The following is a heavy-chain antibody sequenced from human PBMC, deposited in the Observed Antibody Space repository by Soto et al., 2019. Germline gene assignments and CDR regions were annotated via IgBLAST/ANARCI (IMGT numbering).Heavy chain of an antibody. CDR2: IVVGSGNT. Sequence: SVKVSCKASGFTFTSSAMQWVRQARGQRLEWIGWIVVGSGNTNYAQKFQERVTITRDMSTSTAYMELSSLRSEDTAVYYCARDRQTAMASYNWFDPWGQGTPVTVSS. J-gene: IGHJ5*02. D-gene: IGHD5-18*01. CDR1: GFTFTSSA. CDR3: ARDRQTAMASYNWFDP. V-gene: IGHV1-58*02.